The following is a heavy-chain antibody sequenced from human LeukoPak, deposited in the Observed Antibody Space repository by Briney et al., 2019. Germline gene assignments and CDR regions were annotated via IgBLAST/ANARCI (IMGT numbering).Heavy chain of an antibody. D-gene: IGHD3-22*01. CDR1: RFTFSSYW. V-gene: IGHV3-74*01. Sequence: PGGSLRLSCAASRFTFSSYWMHWVRHAPGKGLVWVSRINTDGSSTSYADSVKGRFTISRDNAKNTLYLQMNSLRAEDTAVYYCARAFGYYTIWDYWGQGTLVTVSS. J-gene: IGHJ4*02. CDR3: ARAFGYYTIWDY. CDR2: INTDGSST.